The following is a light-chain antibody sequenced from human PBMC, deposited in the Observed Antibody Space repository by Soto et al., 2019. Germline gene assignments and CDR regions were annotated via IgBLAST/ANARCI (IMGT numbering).Light chain of an antibody. CDR3: QTYEV. CDR1: SGHSSYA. Sequence: QSVLTQSPSASASLGASVKLTCTLSSGHSSYAIAWHQQQPEKGPRYLMKLNSDGSHGKGDGIPDRFSGSSSGAERYLTISSLQSEDEADYYCQTYEVFGGGTKLTVL. CDR2: LNSDGSH. J-gene: IGLJ2*01. V-gene: IGLV4-69*01.